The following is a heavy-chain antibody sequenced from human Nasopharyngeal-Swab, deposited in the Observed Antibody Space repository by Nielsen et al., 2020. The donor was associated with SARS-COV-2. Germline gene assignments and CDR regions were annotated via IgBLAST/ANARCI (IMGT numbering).Heavy chain of an antibody. V-gene: IGHV3-48*03. CDR3: ARDKPGITIFGVVIGPFDY. Sequence: LSLTCAASGFTFRSYEMNWVRQAPGKGLEWVSYISSSGSTIYYADSVKGRFAISRDNAKNSLYLQMNSLRAEDTAVYYCARDKPGITIFGVVIGPFDYWGQGTLVTVSS. CDR1: GFTFRSYE. J-gene: IGHJ4*02. CDR2: ISSSGSTI. D-gene: IGHD3-3*01.